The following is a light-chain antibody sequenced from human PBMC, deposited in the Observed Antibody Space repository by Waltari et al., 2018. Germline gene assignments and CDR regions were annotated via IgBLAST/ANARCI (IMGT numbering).Light chain of an antibody. CDR1: SLRSYY. CDR3: NSRDSSGNHLV. CDR2: GKN. J-gene: IGLJ2*01. V-gene: IGLV3-19*01. Sequence: SSELTQDPAVSVALGQTVRITCQGDSLRSYYASRYQQKPGQAPVLVIYGKNNRPSGLPDRFSGSSSGNTASLTITGAQAEDEADYYCNSRDSSGNHLVFGGGTKLTVL.